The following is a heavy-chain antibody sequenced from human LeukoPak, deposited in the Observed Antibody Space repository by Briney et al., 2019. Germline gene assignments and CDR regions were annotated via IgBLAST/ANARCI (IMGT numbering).Heavy chain of an antibody. CDR1: GYSISSGYY. J-gene: IGHJ5*02. V-gene: IGHV4-61*01. CDR2: IYYSGST. CDR3: ARADGIVGATVWFDP. D-gene: IGHD1-26*01. Sequence: SETLSLTCAVSGYSISSGYYWSWIRQPPGKGLEWIGYIYYSGSTNYNPSLKSRVTISVDTSKNQFSLKLSSVTAADTAVYYCARADGIVGATVWFDPWGQGTLVTVSS.